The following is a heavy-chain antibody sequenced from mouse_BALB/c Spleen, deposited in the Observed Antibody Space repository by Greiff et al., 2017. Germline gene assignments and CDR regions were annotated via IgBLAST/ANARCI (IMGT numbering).Heavy chain of an antibody. CDR1: GDSITSGY. J-gene: IGHJ3*01. V-gene: IGHV3-8*02. CDR3: ARLDYDSFPY. D-gene: IGHD2-4*01. Sequence: EVKVEESGPSLVKPSQTLSLTCSVTGDSITSGYWNWIRKFPGNKLEYMGYISYSGSTYYNPSLKSRISITRDTSKNQYYLQLNSVTTEDTATYYCARLDYDSFPYWGQGTLVTVSA. CDR2: ISYSGST.